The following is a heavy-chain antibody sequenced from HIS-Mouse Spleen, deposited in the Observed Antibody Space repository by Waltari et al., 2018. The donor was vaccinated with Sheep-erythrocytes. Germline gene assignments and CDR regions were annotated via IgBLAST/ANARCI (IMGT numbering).Heavy chain of an antibody. Sequence: QVQLVQSGAEVKKPGASVKVSCKASGYTFTSYDINWVRQATGQGLEWMGWMNPNSGNTGHAQKFQGRVTMTRNTSISTAYMELSSLRSEDTAVYYCARGIAAAGTDWFDPWGQGTLVTVSS. D-gene: IGHD6-13*01. CDR3: ARGIAAAGTDWFDP. CDR1: GYTFTSYD. CDR2: MNPNSGNT. V-gene: IGHV1-8*01. J-gene: IGHJ5*02.